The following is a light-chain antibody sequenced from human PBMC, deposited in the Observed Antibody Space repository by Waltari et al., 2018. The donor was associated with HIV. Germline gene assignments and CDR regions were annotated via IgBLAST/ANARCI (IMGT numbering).Light chain of an antibody. CDR1: SRDVGAYNY. V-gene: IGLV2-11*01. CDR2: DVS. CDR3: CSYAGSYTRV. Sequence: QSALTQPRSVSGSPGQSVTISCTGTSRDVGAYNYVSWYQQHPGKAPKVIISDVSKRPSGVRDRFSGSKSGNTASLTISGRQAEDEADYYCCSYAGSYTRVFGGGTKLTVL. J-gene: IGLJ3*02.